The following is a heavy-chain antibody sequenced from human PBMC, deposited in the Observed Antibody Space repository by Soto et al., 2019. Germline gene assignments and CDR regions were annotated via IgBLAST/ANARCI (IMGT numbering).Heavy chain of an antibody. CDR1: GGSINSYY. Sequence: SETLSLTCTVSGGSINSYYWSWIRQTPGKGLEWIGYIYYSGTTDYNPSLKSRVTISVDTSKNQFSLKLSSVTAADTAVYYCASRHSSPYFDYWGQGTLVTVSS. D-gene: IGHD6-13*01. V-gene: IGHV4-59*01. CDR2: IYYSGTT. CDR3: ASRHSSPYFDY. J-gene: IGHJ4*02.